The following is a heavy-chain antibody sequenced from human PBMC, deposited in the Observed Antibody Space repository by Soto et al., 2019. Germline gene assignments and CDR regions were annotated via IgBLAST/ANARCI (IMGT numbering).Heavy chain of an antibody. V-gene: IGHV4-4*02. Sequence: SETLSLTCAVSGGSISSSNWWSWVRLPPGKGLEWIVDIYHSGSTYYNPSLKSRVTISVDKSKNQFSLKLSSVTAADTAVYYCARAATPSSIFGVVTLDVWGQGTTVTVPS. CDR3: ARAATPSSIFGVVTLDV. CDR2: IYHSGST. CDR1: GGSISSSNW. D-gene: IGHD3-3*01. J-gene: IGHJ6*02.